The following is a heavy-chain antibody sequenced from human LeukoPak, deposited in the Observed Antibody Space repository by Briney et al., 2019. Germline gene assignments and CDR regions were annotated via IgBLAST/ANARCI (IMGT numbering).Heavy chain of an antibody. D-gene: IGHD3-16*01. CDR1: GFTFDDYA. CDR2: ISWNSGSI. CDR3: AKASFGGLAVHGGLDY. V-gene: IGHV3-9*01. Sequence: GGSLRLSCAASGFTFDDYAMHWVRQGPGKGLEWVSGISWNSGSIGYADSVKGRFTISRDNAKNSLYLQMNSLRAEDTALYYCAKASFGGLAVHGGLDYWGEGTLVTVSS. J-gene: IGHJ4*02.